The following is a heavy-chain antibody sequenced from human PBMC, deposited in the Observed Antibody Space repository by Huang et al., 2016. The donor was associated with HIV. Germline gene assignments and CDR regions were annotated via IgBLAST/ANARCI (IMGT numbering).Heavy chain of an antibody. D-gene: IGHD2-15*01. J-gene: IGHJ4*02. CDR1: GFTFNNVG. CDR3: AKESRWYSDLDN. Sequence: QVQLVESGGGVVQPGRSLRLSCVASGFTFNNVGMHWVRQAPGKGLEWVAVISYDGSNGRYSESVKGRFTISRDNPMDTLYLQMNSLRPDDTAVYYCAKESRWYSDLDNWGQGTLVTVSS. CDR2: ISYDGSNG. V-gene: IGHV3-30*18.